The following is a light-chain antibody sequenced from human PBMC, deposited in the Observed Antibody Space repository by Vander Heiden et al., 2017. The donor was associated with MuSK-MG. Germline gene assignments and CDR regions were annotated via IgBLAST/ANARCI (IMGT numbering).Light chain of an antibody. J-gene: IGKJ2*01. CDR2: GAS. CDR3: QQYDNWPYT. V-gene: IGKV3-15*01. Sequence: EIVMTQSPATLSVSPGERATLSCRASQSVSSKLAWYQQQPGQPPRLLIYGASSRATGIPARFSGSGSGTEFTLTISSLQSEDLAVYYCQQYDNWPYTFGQGTKLEIK. CDR1: QSVSSK.